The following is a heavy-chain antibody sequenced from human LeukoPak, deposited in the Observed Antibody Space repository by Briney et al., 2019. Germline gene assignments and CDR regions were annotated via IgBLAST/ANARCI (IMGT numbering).Heavy chain of an antibody. CDR3: TRQGVYYSDSSAYYY. V-gene: IGHV5-51*01. J-gene: IGHJ4*02. CDR1: GYRFTNYG. D-gene: IGHD3-22*01. CDR2: IYPGDSDT. Sequence: GESLKISCKGSGYRFTNYGIGWVRQIPGKGLDLMGSIYPGDSDTRYSTSFQGQVTISADKSITTAYLQWSSLKASDTAKYYCTRQGVYYSDSSAYYYWGQGTLVTVSS.